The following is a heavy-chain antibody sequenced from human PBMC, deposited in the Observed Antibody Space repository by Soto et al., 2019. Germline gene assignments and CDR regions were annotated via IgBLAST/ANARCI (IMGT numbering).Heavy chain of an antibody. V-gene: IGHV4-4*07. D-gene: IGHD3-3*01. J-gene: IGHJ2*01. CDR3: AFFCLEVGGRRACRTVSAFLLNRTYDL. Sequence: GKGLEWIGRIYTSGSTNYNPSLKSRVTMSVDTSKNQFSLKLSSVTAADTAVYYCAFFCLEVGGRRACRTVSAFLLNRTYDL. CDR2: IYTSGST.